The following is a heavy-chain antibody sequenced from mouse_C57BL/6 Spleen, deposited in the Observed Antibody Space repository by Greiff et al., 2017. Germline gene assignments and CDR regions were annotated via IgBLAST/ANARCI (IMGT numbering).Heavy chain of an antibody. Sequence: VKLMESDAELVKPGASVKISCKVSGYTFTDHTIHWMKQRPEQGLEWIGYIYPRDGSTKYNEKFKGKATLTADKSSSTAYMQLNSLTSEDSAVYFCARSDYGSLYYFDYWGQGTTLTVSS. J-gene: IGHJ2*01. CDR1: GYTFTDHT. CDR3: ARSDYGSLYYFDY. CDR2: IYPRDGST. V-gene: IGHV1-78*01. D-gene: IGHD1-1*01.